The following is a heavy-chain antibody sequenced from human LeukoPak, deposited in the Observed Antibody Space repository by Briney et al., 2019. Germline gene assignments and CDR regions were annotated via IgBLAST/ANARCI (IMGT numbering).Heavy chain of an antibody. CDR2: ITGSGGDT. V-gene: IGHV3-23*01. CDR1: KFNFNSYG. Sequence: GGSLRLSCATSKFNFNSYGMTWVRQAPGKGLEWVSPITGSGGDTYYADSVKGRFTISRDNSKNTLYLQMNSLRAEDTAVYYCARVSGGYSSGWYPVGYWGQGTLVTVSS. J-gene: IGHJ4*02. CDR3: ARVSGGYSSGWYPVGY. D-gene: IGHD6-19*01.